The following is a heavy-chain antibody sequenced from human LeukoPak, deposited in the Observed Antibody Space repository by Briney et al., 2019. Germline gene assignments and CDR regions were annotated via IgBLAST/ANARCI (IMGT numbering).Heavy chain of an antibody. D-gene: IGHD3-22*01. CDR3: VRDLLDYDVLSGLHHYYMDV. CDR1: GFTFSSYW. CDR2: ISGDSSNT. Sequence: GGSLRLSCAASGFTFSSYWMHWVRQEPGKGLVWVSRISGDSSNTNYADSVKGRFTISRDNAQNTVYLQMNTLRAEDTAVYYCVRDLLDYDVLSGLHHYYMDVWGQGTTVRVSS. V-gene: IGHV3-74*01. J-gene: IGHJ6*02.